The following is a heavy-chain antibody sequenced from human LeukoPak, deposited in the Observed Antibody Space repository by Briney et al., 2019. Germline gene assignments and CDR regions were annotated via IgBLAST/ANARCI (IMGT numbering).Heavy chain of an antibody. J-gene: IGHJ4*02. CDR3: ARRERNCSSTSCYTVDY. V-gene: IGHV5-51*01. Sequence: GESLKISCKGSGYSFTSYWIGWVRQMPGKGLGWMGIIYPGDSDTRYSPSFQGQVTISADKSISTAYLQWSSLKASDTAMYYCARRERNCSSTSCYTVDYWGQGTLVTVSS. CDR1: GYSFTSYW. CDR2: IYPGDSDT. D-gene: IGHD2-2*02.